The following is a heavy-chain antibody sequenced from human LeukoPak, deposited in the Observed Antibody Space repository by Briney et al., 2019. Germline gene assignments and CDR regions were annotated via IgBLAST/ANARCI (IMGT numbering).Heavy chain of an antibody. V-gene: IGHV4-61*02. J-gene: IGHJ4*02. CDR3: ARGVGANFDY. D-gene: IGHD1-26*01. Sequence: NPSETLSLTCTVSGDSISSGDYYWSWIRQPAGKGLEWIGRISSSGSTNYNPSLKSRVTISVDTSKNQFSLKLSSVTAADTAVYYCARGVGANFDYWGQGTLVTVSS. CDR1: GDSISSGDYY. CDR2: ISSSGST.